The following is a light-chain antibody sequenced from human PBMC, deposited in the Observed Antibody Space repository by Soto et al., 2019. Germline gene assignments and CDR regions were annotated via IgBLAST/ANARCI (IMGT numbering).Light chain of an antibody. CDR3: QQYGSSPWT. V-gene: IGKV3-20*01. J-gene: IGKJ1*01. Sequence: EMVLTQSPGTLSLSPGERATLSCRASQSVSSSYLAWYQQKPGQAPRLLIYGASSRATGIPDRFSGSGSGTDFTLTIRRLEPEDFAVYYCQQYGSSPWTFGQGTKVEIK. CDR1: QSVSSSY. CDR2: GAS.